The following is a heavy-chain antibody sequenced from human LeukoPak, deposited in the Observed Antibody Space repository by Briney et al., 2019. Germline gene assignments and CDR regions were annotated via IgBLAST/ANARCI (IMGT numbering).Heavy chain of an antibody. V-gene: IGHV3-30-3*01. J-gene: IGHJ6*02. CDR3: ARPAGYYYYGMDV. Sequence: GGSLRLSCAASGFTFSSYAMHWVRQAPGKGLEWVAVISYDGSNKYYADSVKGRFTISRDNSKNTLYLQMNSLRAEDTAVYYCARPAGYYYYGMDVWGQGTTVTVSS. CDR1: GFTFSSYA. D-gene: IGHD6-13*01. CDR2: ISYDGSNK.